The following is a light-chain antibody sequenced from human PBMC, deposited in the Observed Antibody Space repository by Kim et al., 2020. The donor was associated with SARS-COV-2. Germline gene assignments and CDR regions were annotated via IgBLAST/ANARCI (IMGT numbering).Light chain of an antibody. Sequence: QTVVTQEPSVTVSPGEAVTLTCGSSTGAVTTSHYPYWFQQKPGQAPRTLIHDTNSRHSWTPARFSGSLLGDKAALTLSGAQPEDEADYYCLLSYNNIRVFGGGTQRTVL. J-gene: IGLJ2*01. CDR1: TGAVTTSHY. CDR2: DTN. V-gene: IGLV7-46*01. CDR3: LLSYNNIRV.